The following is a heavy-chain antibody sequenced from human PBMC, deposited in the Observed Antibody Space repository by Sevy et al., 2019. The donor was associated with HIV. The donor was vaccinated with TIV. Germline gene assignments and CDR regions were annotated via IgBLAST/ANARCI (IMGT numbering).Heavy chain of an antibody. CDR3: ARKPTLYYDSSGYYYDPFDY. D-gene: IGHD3-22*01. CDR2: IYPGDSDT. V-gene: IGHV5-51*01. J-gene: IGHJ4*02. Sequence: GESLKISCKGSGYSFTSYWIGWVRQMPGKGLEWMGIIYPGDSDTRYSPSFQGQVTISADKSISTAYLQWRSLKASDTAMYYCARKPTLYYDSSGYYYDPFDYWGQGTLVTVSS. CDR1: GYSFTSYW.